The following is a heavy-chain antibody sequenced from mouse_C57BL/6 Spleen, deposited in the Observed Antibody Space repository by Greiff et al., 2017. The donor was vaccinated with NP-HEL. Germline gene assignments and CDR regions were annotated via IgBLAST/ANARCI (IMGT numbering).Heavy chain of an antibody. Sequence: QVQLQQSGAELARPGASVKMSCKASGYTFTSYTMHWVNQRPGQGLEWIGYINPSSGYTKYNQKFKDKATLTADKSSSTAYMQLSSLTTEDSAVYYCARGFRDFHAYWGQGTLVTVSA. CDR2: INPSSGYT. CDR1: GYTFTSYT. V-gene: IGHV1-4*01. CDR3: ARGFRDFHAY. J-gene: IGHJ3*01.